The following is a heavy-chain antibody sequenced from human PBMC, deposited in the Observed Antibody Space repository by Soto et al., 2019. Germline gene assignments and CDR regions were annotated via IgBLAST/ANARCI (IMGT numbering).Heavy chain of an antibody. CDR3: ASSNYCSSTSCYRNSDAFEI. V-gene: IGHV3-33*01. CDR1: GFTFSSYG. Sequence: GGSLRLSCAASGFTFSSYGMHWVRQAPGKGLEWVAVIWYDGSNKYYADSVKGRFTISRDNSKNTLYLQMNSLRAEDTAVYYCASSNYCSSTSCYRNSDAFEIWGQGTMVTVS. CDR2: IWYDGSNK. D-gene: IGHD2-2*02. J-gene: IGHJ3*02.